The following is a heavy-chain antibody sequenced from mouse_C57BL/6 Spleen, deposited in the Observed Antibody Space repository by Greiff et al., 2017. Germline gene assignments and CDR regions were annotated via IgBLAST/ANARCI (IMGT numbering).Heavy chain of an antibody. J-gene: IGHJ2*01. Sequence: QVQLKQSGAELMKPGASVKLSCKATCYTFTGYWIEWVKQRPGHGLEWIGEILPGSGSTNYNEKFKGKATFTADTSSNTAYMQLSSLTTEDSAIYYCARKRDYGYDEEYYFDYWGQGTTLTVSS. CDR3: ARKRDYGYDEEYYFDY. V-gene: IGHV1-9*01. D-gene: IGHD2-2*01. CDR2: ILPGSGST. CDR1: CYTFTGYW.